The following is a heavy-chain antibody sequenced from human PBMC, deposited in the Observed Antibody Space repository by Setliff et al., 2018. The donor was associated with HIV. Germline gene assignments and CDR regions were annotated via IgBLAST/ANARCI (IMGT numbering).Heavy chain of an antibody. CDR3: ARNYYDSSGYLPYYYYYYYMDV. V-gene: IGHV4-34*01. CDR1: GGSFSDYY. Sequence: SETLSLTCAVYGGSFSDYYWTWIRQPPGKGLEWIGSISYIGSTDYTPSLKSRATISVDTSKNQFSLKLSSVTAADTAVYYCARNYYDSSGYLPYYYYYYYMDVWGKGTTVTVSS. D-gene: IGHD3-22*01. J-gene: IGHJ6*03. CDR2: ISYIGST.